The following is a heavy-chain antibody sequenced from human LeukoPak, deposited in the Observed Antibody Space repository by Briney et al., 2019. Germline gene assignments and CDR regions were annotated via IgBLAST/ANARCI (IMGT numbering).Heavy chain of an antibody. V-gene: IGHV3-11*06. J-gene: IGHJ4*02. D-gene: IGHD1-1*01. CDR2: ISSRTSDT. CDR1: GFTFSDYY. Sequence: PGGSLRLSCADSGFTFSDYYMSWIRQAPGKGLEWLSYISSRTSDTNYVDSVKGRFTISRDNAKNSLYLQMNSLRADDTAVYYCTRVGSSGSVDYWGQGTLVTVSS. CDR3: TRVGSSGSVDY.